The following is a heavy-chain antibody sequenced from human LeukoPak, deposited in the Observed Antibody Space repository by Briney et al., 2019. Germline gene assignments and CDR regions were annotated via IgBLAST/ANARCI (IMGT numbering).Heavy chain of an antibody. V-gene: IGHV1-46*01. CDR3: ARDPGMYSSGSNWFDP. CDR2: INPSGGST. CDR1: GYTFTSYY. Sequence: GASVKVSCKASGYTFTSYYIHWVRQAPGQGLEWMGLINPSGGSTNYAQKLQGRVTMTTDTSTSTAYMELRSLRSDDTAVYYCARDPGMYSSGSNWFDPWGQGTLVTVSS. D-gene: IGHD6-19*01. J-gene: IGHJ5*02.